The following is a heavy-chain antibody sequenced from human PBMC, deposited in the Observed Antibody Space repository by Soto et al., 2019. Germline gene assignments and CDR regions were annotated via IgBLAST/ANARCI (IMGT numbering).Heavy chain of an antibody. J-gene: IGHJ6*02. CDR3: ARPAIAVADTCYYGMDV. CDR1: GYTFTSYY. D-gene: IGHD6-19*01. CDR2: INPSGGST. Sequence: ASVKVSCKASGYTFTSYYMHWVRQAPGQGLEWMGIINPSGGSTSYAQKFQGRVTMTRDTSTSTVYMELSSLRSEDTAVYYCARPAIAVADTCYYGMDVWGQGTTVTVSS. V-gene: IGHV1-46*01.